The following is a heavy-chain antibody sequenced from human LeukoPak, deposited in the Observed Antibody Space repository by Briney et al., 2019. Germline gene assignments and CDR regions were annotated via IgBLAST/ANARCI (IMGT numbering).Heavy chain of an antibody. CDR1: GYTFTDYY. V-gene: IGHV1-2*02. CDR2: INPNSGGT. J-gene: IGHJ2*01. Sequence: GASVKVSCKASGYTFTDYYMHWVRQAPGQGLEWMGWINPNSGGTNYAKNFQGRVTMTRDTSITTAYMDLSRLRSDDTAVYYCARGVGSGWYFDVWGRGTLVTVSS. D-gene: IGHD3-10*01. CDR3: ARGVGSGWYFDV.